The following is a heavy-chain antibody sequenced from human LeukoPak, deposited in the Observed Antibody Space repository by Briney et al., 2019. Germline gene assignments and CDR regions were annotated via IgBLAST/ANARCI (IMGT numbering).Heavy chain of an antibody. Sequence: GGSLRLSCAASGFTFSGYWMHWVRQAPGKGLEWVANLKQDGSEKHFADSVKGRVTICRDNAETSLYLQMNSLRAEDTAMYYCARGTIAAPGTDYWGQGTLVTVSS. V-gene: IGHV3-7*01. D-gene: IGHD6-13*01. CDR1: GFTFSGYW. J-gene: IGHJ4*02. CDR2: LKQDGSEK. CDR3: ARGTIAAPGTDY.